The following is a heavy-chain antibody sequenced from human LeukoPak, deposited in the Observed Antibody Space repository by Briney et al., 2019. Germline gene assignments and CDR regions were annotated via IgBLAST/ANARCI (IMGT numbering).Heavy chain of an antibody. D-gene: IGHD6-13*01. V-gene: IGHV3-7*01. CDR1: GFTFSSYW. J-gene: IGHJ4*02. Sequence: GGSLRLSCAASGFTFSSYWMSWVRQAPGKGLEWVANIKQDGSGKYYVDSVKGRFTISRDNAKNSLYLRMNSLRAEDTAVYYCARGKGSSSWYAYWGQGTLVTVSS. CDR2: IKQDGSGK. CDR3: ARGKGSSSWYAY.